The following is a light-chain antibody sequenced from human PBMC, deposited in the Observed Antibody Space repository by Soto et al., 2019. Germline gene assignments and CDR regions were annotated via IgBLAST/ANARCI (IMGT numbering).Light chain of an antibody. CDR2: GAS. CDR3: QQYGSSPPWT. CDR1: QSVSSSY. J-gene: IGKJ1*01. Sequence: EIVLTQSPGTLSLSPGERATLSCRASQSVSSSYLAWYQQKTGQAPRLLIYGASSRATGIPDRFSGSGYGTDFTLTFSRLEPEDFAVYYCQQYGSSPPWTFGQGTKVDIK. V-gene: IGKV3-20*01.